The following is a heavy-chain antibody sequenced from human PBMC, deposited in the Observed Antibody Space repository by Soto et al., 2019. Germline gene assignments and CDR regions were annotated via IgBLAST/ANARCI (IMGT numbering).Heavy chain of an antibody. CDR3: ARESEDLTSNFDY. Sequence: QLLESGGGLVQPGGSLRLSCAASGFIFTRYSMNWVRQAPGKGLEWVSSISSTTNYIYYGDSMKGRFTISRDNAKNSLYLEMNSLRAEDTAVYYCARESEDLTSNFDYWGQGTLVTVSS. V-gene: IGHV3-21*06. CDR2: ISSTTNYI. CDR1: GFIFTRYS. J-gene: IGHJ4*02.